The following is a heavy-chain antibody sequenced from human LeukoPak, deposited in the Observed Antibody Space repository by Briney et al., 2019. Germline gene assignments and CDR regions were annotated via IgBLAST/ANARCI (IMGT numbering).Heavy chain of an antibody. J-gene: IGHJ6*03. D-gene: IGHD2-2*01. CDR2: IYHSGST. CDR3: ARVLLVPADYYYMDV. CDR1: GYSISSGYY. V-gene: IGHV4-38-2*02. Sequence: SETVSLICTVSGYSISSGYYWGWIRQPPGKGLEWIGSIYHSGSTNYNPSLKSRVTMSVDTSKNQFSLKLSSVTAADTAVYYCARVLLVPADYYYMDVWGKGTTVTVSS.